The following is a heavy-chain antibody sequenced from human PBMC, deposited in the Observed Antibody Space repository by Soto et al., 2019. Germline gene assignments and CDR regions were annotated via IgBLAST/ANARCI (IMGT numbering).Heavy chain of an antibody. D-gene: IGHD3-9*01. V-gene: IGHV3-23*01. CDR2: ISGSGGST. CDR1: GFTFSSYA. CDR3: AKGPRGSYYDILAGYFTFDY. J-gene: IGHJ4*02. Sequence: EVQLLDSGGGLVQPWGSLRLSCAASGFTFSSYAMSWVRQAPGKGLEWVSAISGSGGSTYYADSVKGRFTISRDNSKNTLYMQMKSLGAEDTAVYYCAKGPRGSYYDILAGYFTFDYWGQGTLVTVSS.